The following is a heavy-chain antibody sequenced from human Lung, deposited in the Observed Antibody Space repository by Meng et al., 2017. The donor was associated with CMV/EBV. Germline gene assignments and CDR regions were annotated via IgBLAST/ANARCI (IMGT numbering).Heavy chain of an antibody. V-gene: IGHV3-30-3*01. Sequence: SXKISXAASGFTFSSYAMHWVRQAPGKGLEWVAVISYDGSNKYYADSVKGRFTISRDNSKNTLYLQMNSLRAEDTAVYYCARSLAGYSSSWYRYWGQGTLVTVSS. J-gene: IGHJ4*02. D-gene: IGHD6-13*01. CDR2: ISYDGSNK. CDR3: ARSLAGYSSSWYRY. CDR1: GFTFSSYA.